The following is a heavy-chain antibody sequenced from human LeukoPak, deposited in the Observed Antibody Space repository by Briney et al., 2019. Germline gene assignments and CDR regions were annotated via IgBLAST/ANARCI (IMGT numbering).Heavy chain of an antibody. J-gene: IGHJ4*02. CDR3: ARGSTIFGVVNYFDY. D-gene: IGHD3-3*01. CDR2: IYYSGST. V-gene: IGHV4-59*01. CDR1: GGSISSYY. Sequence: SETLSLTCTVSGGSISSYYWSWIRQPPGKGLEWIWYIYYSGSTNYNPSLKSRVTISVDTSKNQFSLKLSSVTAADTAVYYCARGSTIFGVVNYFDYWGQGTLVTVSS.